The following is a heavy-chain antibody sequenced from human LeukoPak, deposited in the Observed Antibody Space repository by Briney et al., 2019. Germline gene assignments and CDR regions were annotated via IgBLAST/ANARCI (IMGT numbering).Heavy chain of an antibody. V-gene: IGHV5-51*01. D-gene: IGHD1-26*01. CDR2: IYPGDSDT. J-gene: IGHJ3*02. CDR3: ARHGAIVRATTFAFDI. Sequence: GESLKISCKGSGYSFTSYWIGWVRQMPGKGLEWMGIIYPGDSDTRYSPSFQGQVTISADKSISTAYLQWSSLKASDTAMYYCARHGAIVRATTFAFDIWGQGTMVTVSS. CDR1: GYSFTSYW.